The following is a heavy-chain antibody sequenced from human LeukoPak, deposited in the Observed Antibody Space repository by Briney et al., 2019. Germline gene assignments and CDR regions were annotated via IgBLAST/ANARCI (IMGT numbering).Heavy chain of an antibody. CDR1: GFTFSSSE. CDR3: ARAVSGYIYGYGY. J-gene: IGHJ4*02. D-gene: IGHD5-18*01. V-gene: IGHV3-48*03. CDR2: ISDSGSTI. Sequence: GGSLRLSCAASGFTFSSSEMNWVRQAPGKGLEWVSYISDSGSTIHYADSVKGRFTISRDNAKNSLYLQMNSLRDEDTAVYYCARAVSGYIYGYGYWGQGTLVTVSS.